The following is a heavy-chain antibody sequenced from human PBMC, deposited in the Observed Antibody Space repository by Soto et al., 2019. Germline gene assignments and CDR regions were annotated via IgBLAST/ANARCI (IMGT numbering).Heavy chain of an antibody. J-gene: IGHJ4*02. V-gene: IGHV4-59*01. CDR2: IYYSGST. CDR1: GGSISSYY. CDR3: VRVGPVNPTVTTTFDY. D-gene: IGHD4-17*01. Sequence: SETLSLTCTVSGGSISSYYWSWIRQPPGKGLEWIGYIYYSGSTNYNPSLKSRVTISVDTSKNQFSLKLSSVTAADTAVYYCVRVGPVNPTVTTTFDYWGQGTLVTVSS.